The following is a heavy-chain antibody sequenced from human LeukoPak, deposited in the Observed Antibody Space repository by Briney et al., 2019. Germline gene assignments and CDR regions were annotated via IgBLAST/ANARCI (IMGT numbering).Heavy chain of an antibody. J-gene: IGHJ4*02. Sequence: SETLSLTCAVSGDSITNNYWSWIRQPPGKGLEWIGYIHYSGSTYYNPSLKSRVTISIDTSKKQFSLELSSVTAADTAVYYCARDRIAAAVYFDYWGQGTLVTVSS. D-gene: IGHD6-13*01. CDR1: GDSITNNY. CDR3: ARDRIAAAVYFDY. V-gene: IGHV4-59*12. CDR2: IHYSGST.